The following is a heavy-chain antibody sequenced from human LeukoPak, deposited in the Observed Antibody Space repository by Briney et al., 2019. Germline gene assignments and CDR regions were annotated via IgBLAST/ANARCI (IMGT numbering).Heavy chain of an antibody. CDR1: GGSISSYY. V-gene: IGHV4-4*07. Sequence: SETLSLTCTVSGGSISSYYWSWIRQPAGKGLEWIGRIYTSGSTNYNPSLKSRVTMSGDTSKNQFSLKLRSVTAADTAVYYCARDQYYYDSSGYYRFDYWGQGTLVTVSS. J-gene: IGHJ4*02. CDR2: IYTSGST. D-gene: IGHD3-22*01. CDR3: ARDQYYYDSSGYYRFDY.